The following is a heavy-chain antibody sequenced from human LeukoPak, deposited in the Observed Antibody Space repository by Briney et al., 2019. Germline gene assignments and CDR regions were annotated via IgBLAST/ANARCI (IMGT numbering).Heavy chain of an antibody. CDR2: IYYSGST. D-gene: IGHD6-13*01. Sequence: PSETLSLTCTASGGSISSYYWSWIRQPPGKGLEWIGYIYYSGSTNYNPSLKSRVTISVDKSKNQFSLKLSSVTAADTAVYYCARGCSSSSRAPRAFDIWGQGTMVTVSS. CDR1: GGSISSYY. J-gene: IGHJ3*02. CDR3: ARGCSSSSRAPRAFDI. V-gene: IGHV4-59*12.